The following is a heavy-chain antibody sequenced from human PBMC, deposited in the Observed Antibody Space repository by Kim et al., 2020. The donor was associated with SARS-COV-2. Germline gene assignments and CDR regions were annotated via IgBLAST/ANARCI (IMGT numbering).Heavy chain of an antibody. D-gene: IGHD3-10*01. J-gene: IGHJ2*01. Sequence: GESLKISCKGSGYSFTSYWIGWVRQMPGKGLEWMGIIYPGDSDTRYSPSFQGQVTISADKSISTAYLQWSSLKASDTAMYYCAREARFTLWFGETPPLPDWYFDLWGRGTLVTVSS. CDR2: IYPGDSDT. V-gene: IGHV5-51*01. CDR1: GYSFTSYW. CDR3: AREARFTLWFGETPPLPDWYFDL.